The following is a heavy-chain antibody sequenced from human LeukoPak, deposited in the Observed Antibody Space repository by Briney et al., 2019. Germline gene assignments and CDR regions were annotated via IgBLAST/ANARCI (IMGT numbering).Heavy chain of an antibody. CDR1: GYTFTSYH. J-gene: IGHJ6*03. CDR3: ARVYYDSSGYPQGMDV. CDR2: INPSGGST. Sequence: ASVKVSCKASGYTFTSYHMHCVRQAPGQGLEWMGLINPSGGSTSYAQKFQGRVTMTRDMSTSTVYMELSSLRSEDTAVYYCARVYYDSSGYPQGMDVWGKGTTVTVSS. V-gene: IGHV1-46*01. D-gene: IGHD3-22*01.